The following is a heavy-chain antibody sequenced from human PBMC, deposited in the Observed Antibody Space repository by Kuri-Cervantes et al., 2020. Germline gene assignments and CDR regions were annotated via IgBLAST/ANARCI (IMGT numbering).Heavy chain of an antibody. CDR1: GGPISSSLYY. CDR2: IYYSGST. Sequence: ESLKISCPVSGGPISSSLYYWGRIRQPPGKGLEWIGSIYYSGSTYYNPSLKSRVTISVDTSKNQFCLKLSSVTAADTAVYYCARVSLYYYGMDVWGKGTTVTVSS. D-gene: IGHD3-16*02. CDR3: ARVSLYYYGMDV. V-gene: IGHV4-39*01. J-gene: IGHJ6*04.